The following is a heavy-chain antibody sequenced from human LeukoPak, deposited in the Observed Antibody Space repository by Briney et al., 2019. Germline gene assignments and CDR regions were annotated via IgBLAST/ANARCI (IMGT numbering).Heavy chain of an antibody. Sequence: PSETLSLTCTVSGGSISSYYWSWIRQPPGKGLEWIGYIYYSGSTNYNPSLKSRVTISVDTSKNQFSLKLSSVTAADTAVYYCARVCNFCGGDWYWYFDLWAVAPWSLSPQ. V-gene: IGHV4-59*01. D-gene: IGHD2-21*01. CDR3: ARVCNFCGGDWYWYFDL. CDR2: IYYSGST. CDR1: GGSISSYY. J-gene: IGHJ2*01.